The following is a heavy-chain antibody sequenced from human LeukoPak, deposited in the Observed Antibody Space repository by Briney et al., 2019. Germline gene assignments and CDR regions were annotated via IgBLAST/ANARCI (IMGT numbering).Heavy chain of an antibody. J-gene: IGHJ4*02. CDR2: ISGGGGSA. Sequence: GGSLRLSCGASGFTFTSYAMSWVRQAPGRGLVWVSGISGGGGSAFYADSVKGRFTISRDNSKNTLYLQMNSLRAEDTAVYYCAKDLHWGQGTLVTVSS. V-gene: IGHV3-23*01. CDR1: GFTFTSYA. CDR3: AKDLH.